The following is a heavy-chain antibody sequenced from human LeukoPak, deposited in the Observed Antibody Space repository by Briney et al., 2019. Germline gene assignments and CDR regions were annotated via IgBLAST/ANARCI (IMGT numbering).Heavy chain of an antibody. D-gene: IGHD3-22*01. J-gene: IGHJ6*02. V-gene: IGHV1-8*01. CDR2: MSPNSGDT. CDR3: ARGSMIVVGSRRYYYGMDV. CDR1: GYTFTSYD. Sequence: ASVKVSCKASGYTFTSYDFNWVRQATGQRPEWMGWMSPNSGDTGYAQKFQDRVTMTRNTSISTAYMELSSLRSDDTAVYYCARGSMIVVGSRRYYYGMDVWGQGTLVTVSS.